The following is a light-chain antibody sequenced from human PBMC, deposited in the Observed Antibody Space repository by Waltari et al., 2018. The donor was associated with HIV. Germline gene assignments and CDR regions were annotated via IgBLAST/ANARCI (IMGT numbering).Light chain of an antibody. CDR2: GAS. CDR3: QQYRSTPGT. Sequence: EIVLTQSPDTLSLSTGERATLSCRATESMTSTYVAWYQQKPGQAPRLLIYGASSRATGIPDRFRGSGSGTEFTLTINRLEPEDFAVYFCQQYRSTPGTFGQGTKVEIK. CDR1: ESMTSTY. J-gene: IGKJ1*01. V-gene: IGKV3-20*01.